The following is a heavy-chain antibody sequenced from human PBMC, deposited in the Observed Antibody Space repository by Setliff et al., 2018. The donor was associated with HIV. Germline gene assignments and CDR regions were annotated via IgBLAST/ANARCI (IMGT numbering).Heavy chain of an antibody. J-gene: IGHJ6*03. CDR1: GFTFSDYW. Sequence: GESLRLSCIASGFTFSDYWMTWVRQAPGKGLEWVSYISSSSSTTYYAESVKGRFTISRDNAKKSLYLQMNSLRAEDTAVYYCARVEATGTIYYYYYYMDVWGKGTTVTVSS. V-gene: IGHV3-48*01. CDR2: ISSSSSTT. CDR3: ARVEATGTIYYYYYYMDV. D-gene: IGHD6-13*01.